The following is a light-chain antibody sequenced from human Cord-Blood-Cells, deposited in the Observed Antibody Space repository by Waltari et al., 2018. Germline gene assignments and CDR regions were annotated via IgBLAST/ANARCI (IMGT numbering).Light chain of an antibody. V-gene: IGLV2-11*01. CDR1: SSAVGGCNY. CDR2: DVS. Sequence: QSALTQPRPVSGSPGQSVTISCTGTSSAVGGCNYVSWYQQHPGKAPKLMIYDVSKRPSGVPDRFSGSKSGNTASLTISGLQAEDEADYYCCSYAGSYTVVFGGGTKLTVL. J-gene: IGLJ2*01. CDR3: CSYAGSYTVV.